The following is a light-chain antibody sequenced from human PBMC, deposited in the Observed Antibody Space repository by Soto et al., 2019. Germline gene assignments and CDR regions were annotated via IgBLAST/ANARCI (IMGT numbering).Light chain of an antibody. CDR1: GSDVGNNNH. Sequence: QSVLTQPASVSGSPGQSITISCTGTGSDVGNNNHVSWYQHHPGKAPKLMIYEVSYRPSGVSNRFSASKSGYTASLTISGLQAEDEADYYCNSQTRSGIRVFGTGTKLTVL. V-gene: IGLV2-14*01. J-gene: IGLJ1*01. CDR3: NSQTRSGIRV. CDR2: EVS.